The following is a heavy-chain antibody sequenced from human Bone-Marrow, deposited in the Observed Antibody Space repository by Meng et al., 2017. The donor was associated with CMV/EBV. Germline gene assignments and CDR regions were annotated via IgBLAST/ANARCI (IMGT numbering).Heavy chain of an antibody. D-gene: IGHD6-19*01. V-gene: IGHV3-66*02. CDR2: IYSGGST. CDR1: GFTVSSNY. J-gene: IGHJ4*02. Sequence: GESLKISCAASGFTVSSNYMSWVCQAPGKGLEWVSVIYSGGSTYYADSVKGRFTISRDNSKNTLYLQMNSLRAEDTAVYYCASFGQWLVRALNYWGQGTLVTVSS. CDR3: ASFGQWLVRALNY.